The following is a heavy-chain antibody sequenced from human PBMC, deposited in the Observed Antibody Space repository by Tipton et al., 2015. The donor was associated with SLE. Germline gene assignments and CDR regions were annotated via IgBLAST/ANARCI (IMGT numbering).Heavy chain of an antibody. CDR3: AKDGVAVMLDAFDI. Sequence: QLVQSGAEVKKPGASVKVSCKASGYTFTSYDINWVRQATGQGLEWMGWMNPNSGNTGYAQKFQGRVTMTRNTSISTAYMELNSLRAEDTAVYYCAKDGVAVMLDAFDIWGQGTMVTVSS. CDR1: GYTFTSYD. CDR2: MNPNSGNT. V-gene: IGHV1-8*01. J-gene: IGHJ3*02. D-gene: IGHD3-16*01.